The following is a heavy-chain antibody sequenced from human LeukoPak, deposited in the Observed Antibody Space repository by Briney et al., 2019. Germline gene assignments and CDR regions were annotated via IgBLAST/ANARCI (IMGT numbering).Heavy chain of an antibody. CDR3: ARNDIAVSGTRYFDS. J-gene: IGHJ4*02. Sequence: SETLPLTCGVSGGSTSGYYWSWVRHRLAERLGWMAYIYYTGNTNSNTSIKSRLTISLDTSKNQFSLKLSSVTAADTAVYYCARNDIAVSGTRYFDSWGQGTLVTVSS. D-gene: IGHD6-19*01. V-gene: IGHV4-59*08. CDR1: GGSTSGYY. CDR2: IYYTGNT.